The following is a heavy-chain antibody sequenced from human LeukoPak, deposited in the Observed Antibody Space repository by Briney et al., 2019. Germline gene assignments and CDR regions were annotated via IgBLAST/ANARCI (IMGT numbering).Heavy chain of an antibody. CDR2: IYYSGST. V-gene: IGHV4-59*01. D-gene: IGHD2-21*02. CDR1: GGSISSYY. Sequence: SETLSLTCTVSGGSISSYYWSWIRQPPGKGLEWIGYIYYSGSTNYNPSLKSRVTISVDTSKNQFSLKLSSVTAADTAVYYCARVVVVTGTIDWFDPWGQGTLVTVSS. J-gene: IGHJ5*02. CDR3: ARVVVVTGTIDWFDP.